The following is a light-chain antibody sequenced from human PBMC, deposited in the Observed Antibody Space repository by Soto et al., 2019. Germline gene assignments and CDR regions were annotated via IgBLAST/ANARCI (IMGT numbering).Light chain of an antibody. J-gene: IGLJ3*02. CDR3: AAWDDSLNGPV. Sequence: QSVLTQPPSASGTPGQRVTISCSGSSSNIGSNTVHWYQQLPGTAPKLLISTNDQRPSGVPDRFSGSKSGTSASLAISGLQCDDEAGYYCAAWDDSLNGPVFGGGTTLTVL. CDR1: SSNIGSNT. CDR2: TND. V-gene: IGLV1-44*01.